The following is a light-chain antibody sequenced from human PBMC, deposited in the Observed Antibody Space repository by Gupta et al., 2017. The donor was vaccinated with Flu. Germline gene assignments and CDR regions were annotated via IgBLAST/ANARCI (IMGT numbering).Light chain of an antibody. V-gene: IGKV3-20*01. Sequence: EIVLTQSPGTLYLSPGESATLSCRASKSVRGDSLAWYQQKYGQPPSLLIYDAYTRAPGVPDRFSGSGSGTDFTLTITRLEPGDFAVYFCHQYATSVQTFGQGTTVE. CDR3: HQYATSVQT. CDR2: DAY. J-gene: IGKJ1*01. CDR1: KSVRGDS.